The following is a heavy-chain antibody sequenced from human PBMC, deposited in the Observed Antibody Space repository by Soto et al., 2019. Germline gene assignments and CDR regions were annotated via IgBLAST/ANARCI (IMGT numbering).Heavy chain of an antibody. V-gene: IGHV3-30-3*01. CDR3: ARTVRSGGPTTD. D-gene: IGHD2-15*01. CDR2: ISYDGSNK. CDR1: GFTFSSYA. Sequence: QVQLVESGGGVVQPGRSLRLSCAASGFTFSSYAMHWVRQAPGKGLEWVAVISYDGSNKYYADSVKGRFTISRDNSKNTLYLQMNSLSAEDTAVYYCARTVRSGGPTTDWGQGTLVTVSS. J-gene: IGHJ4*02.